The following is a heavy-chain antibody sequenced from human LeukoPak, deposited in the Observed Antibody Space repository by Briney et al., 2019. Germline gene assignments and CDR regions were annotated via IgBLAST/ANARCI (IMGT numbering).Heavy chain of an antibody. D-gene: IGHD3-3*01. J-gene: IGHJ4*02. Sequence: SETLSLTCAVYGGSFSGYYWSWIRQPPGKGLEWIGEINHSGSTNYNPSLKSRVTISVDTSKNQFSLKLSSVTAADTAVYYCARVPYDFWSGSFFDYWGQGTLVTVSS. CDR2: INHSGST. CDR3: ARVPYDFWSGSFFDY. V-gene: IGHV4-34*01. CDR1: GGSFSGYY.